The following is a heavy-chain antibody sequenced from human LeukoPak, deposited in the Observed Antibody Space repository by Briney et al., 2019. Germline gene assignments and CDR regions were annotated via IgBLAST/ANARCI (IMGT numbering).Heavy chain of an antibody. J-gene: IGHJ5*02. CDR1: GFTFSSYA. CDR3: AKDSYGDYVSPFDP. Sequence: GGSLSLSCAASGFTFSSYAMSWVRQAPGKGLEWVSAISGSGGSTYYADSVKGRFTISRDNSKNTLYLQMNSLRAEDTALYYCAKDSYGDYVSPFDPWGQGTLVTVSS. V-gene: IGHV3-23*01. CDR2: ISGSGGST. D-gene: IGHD4-17*01.